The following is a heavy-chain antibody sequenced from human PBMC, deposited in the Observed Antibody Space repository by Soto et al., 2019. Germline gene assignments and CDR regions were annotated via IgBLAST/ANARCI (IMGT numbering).Heavy chain of an antibody. D-gene: IGHD2-15*01. V-gene: IGHV3-21*01. CDR3: VRDGNKFGNWFDP. J-gene: IGHJ5*02. Sequence: GGSLRLSCAASGVTFDSYSMNWIRQAPGKGLEWVSSISGGSDYIYYADSVRGRFTISRDNSQKSLYLQMNSLRDEDTAIYYCVRDGNKFGNWFDPWGQGTLVTVSS. CDR2: ISGGSDYI. CDR1: GVTFDSYS.